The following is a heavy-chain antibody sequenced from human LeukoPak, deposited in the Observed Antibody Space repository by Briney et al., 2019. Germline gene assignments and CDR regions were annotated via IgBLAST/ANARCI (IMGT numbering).Heavy chain of an antibody. CDR1: GFTFSDYY. Sequence: GGSLRLSCAVSGFTFSDYYMSWIRQAPGKGLEWVSYITTSDSTVLYADSVKGRFTISRDNAKNSLYLQMNSLRAEDTAVYYCARDRGIVGSGFYYNDYWGQGTLVTVSS. J-gene: IGHJ4*02. D-gene: IGHD3-22*01. CDR2: ITTSDSTV. CDR3: ARDRGIVGSGFYYNDY. V-gene: IGHV3-11*01.